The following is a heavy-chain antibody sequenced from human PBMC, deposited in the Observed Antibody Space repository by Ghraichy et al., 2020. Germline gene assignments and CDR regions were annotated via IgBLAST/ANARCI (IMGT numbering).Heavy chain of an antibody. Sequence: SVKVSCKASGGTFSSYAISWVRQAPGQGLEWMGGIIPIFGTANYAQKFQGRVTITADESTSTAYMELSSLRSEDTAVYYCARDLVAVPAAMPVLSVYYYYYMDVWGKGTTVTVSS. D-gene: IGHD2-2*01. CDR1: GGTFSSYA. J-gene: IGHJ6*03. V-gene: IGHV1-69*13. CDR2: IIPIFGTA. CDR3: ARDLVAVPAAMPVLSVYYYYYMDV.